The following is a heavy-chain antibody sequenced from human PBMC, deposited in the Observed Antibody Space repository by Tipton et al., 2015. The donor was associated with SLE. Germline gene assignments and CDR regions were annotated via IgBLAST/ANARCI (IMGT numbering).Heavy chain of an antibody. J-gene: IGHJ4*02. V-gene: IGHV4-61*01. Sequence: TLSLTCTVSGYSISSGYYWGWIRQPPGKGLEWIGYIYYSGSTSYNPSLKSRVTISVDTSKNQFSLKLSSVTAADTAVYYCARGNWNYDYWGQGTLVTVSS. CDR3: ARGNWNYDY. CDR2: IYYSGST. D-gene: IGHD1-7*01. CDR1: GYSISSGYY.